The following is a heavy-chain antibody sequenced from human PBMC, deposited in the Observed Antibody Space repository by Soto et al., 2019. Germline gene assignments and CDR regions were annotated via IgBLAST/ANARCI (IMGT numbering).Heavy chain of an antibody. Sequence: SETLSLTCTVSGGSISSSSYYWGWIRQPPGKGLEWIGSIYYSGSTYYNPSLKSRVTISVDTSKNQFSLKLSSVTAADTAVYYCARGEVATDGVLDYWGQGTLVTVSS. D-gene: IGHD5-12*01. CDR1: GGSISSSSYY. V-gene: IGHV4-39*01. CDR2: IYYSGST. J-gene: IGHJ4*02. CDR3: ARGEVATDGVLDY.